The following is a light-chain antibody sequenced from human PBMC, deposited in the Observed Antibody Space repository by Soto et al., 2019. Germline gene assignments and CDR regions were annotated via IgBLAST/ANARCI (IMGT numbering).Light chain of an antibody. CDR1: SSDVGGYSY. CDR3: SSYTTSSTLV. CDR2: EVS. J-gene: IGLJ2*01. V-gene: IGLV2-14*01. Sequence: QSVLTQPASVSGSPGQSITISCTGTSSDVGGYSYDSWYQQHPGKAPKLMIYEVSNRPSGASNRFSGSKSGNTASLTISGLQAEDEADYYCSSYTTSSTLVFGGGTKLTVL.